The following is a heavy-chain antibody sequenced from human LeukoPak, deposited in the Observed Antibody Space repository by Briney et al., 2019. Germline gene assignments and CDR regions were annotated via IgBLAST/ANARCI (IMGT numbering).Heavy chain of an antibody. V-gene: IGHV3-7*01. J-gene: IGHJ4*02. CDR1: GFTFGTFW. CDR3: ARDKGGMVPFDH. CDR2: INQGGET. Sequence: PGGSLRLSCEASGFTFGTFWMSWVRQAPGKGLEWVANINQGGETDYVDSVEGRFTIARDDSKNLLYLQMNSLRPEDTAMYFCARDKGGMVPFDHWGRGTLVTVSS. D-gene: IGHD3-10*01.